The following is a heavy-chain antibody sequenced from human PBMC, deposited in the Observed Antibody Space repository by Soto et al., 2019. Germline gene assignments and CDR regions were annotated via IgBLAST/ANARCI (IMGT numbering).Heavy chain of an antibody. CDR3: ATAGFRGTAIPQFEH. CDR2: IIPVFAST. CDR1: GGTFSTYG. J-gene: IGHJ4*02. V-gene: IGHV1-69*01. Sequence: QVHLVQSGAEVKKPASSVKVSCQASGGTFSTYGITWVRQAPGHGLEWMGGIIPVFASTSSAQLFRGRLSITADEVSSTAYMELSGLTSEDTAIYYCATAGFRGTAIPQFEHWGQGTLVTVS. D-gene: IGHD2-21*01.